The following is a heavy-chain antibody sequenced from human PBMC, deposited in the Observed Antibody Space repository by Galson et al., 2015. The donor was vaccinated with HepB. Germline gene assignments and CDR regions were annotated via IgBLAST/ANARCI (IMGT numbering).Heavy chain of an antibody. CDR1: GDSVSSNSAA. J-gene: IGHJ6*02. CDR2: TYYRSKWYN. D-gene: IGHD3-10*01. CDR3: ARDMEGWFGELLSVDYYYGMDV. V-gene: IGHV6-1*01. Sequence: CAISGDSVSSNSAAWNWIRQSPSRGLEWLGRTYYRSKWYNDYAVSVKSRITINPDTSKNQFSLQLNSVTPEDTAVYYCARDMEGWFGELLSVDYYYGMDVWGQGTTVTVSS.